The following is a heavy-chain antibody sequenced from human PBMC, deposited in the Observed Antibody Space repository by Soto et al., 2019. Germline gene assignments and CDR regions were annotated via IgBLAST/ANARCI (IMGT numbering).Heavy chain of an antibody. V-gene: IGHV4-34*01. CDR3: ARLAGDSSGWEDAFDI. J-gene: IGHJ3*02. CDR1: GVSFSGYY. D-gene: IGHD6-19*01. CDR2: INHSGST. Sequence: TSETLSLTCAVYGVSFSGYYWSWIRQPPGKGLEWIGEINHSGSTNYNPSLKSRVTISVDTSKNQFSLKLSSVTAADTAVYYCARLAGDSSGWEDAFDIWGQGTMVTVSS.